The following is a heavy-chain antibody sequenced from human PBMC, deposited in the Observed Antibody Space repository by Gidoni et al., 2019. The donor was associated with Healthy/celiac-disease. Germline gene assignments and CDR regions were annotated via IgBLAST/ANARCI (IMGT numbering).Heavy chain of an antibody. V-gene: IGHV3-33*01. D-gene: IGHD6-13*01. J-gene: IGHJ4*02. CDR2: IWYDGSNK. CDR3: ARDLQLAAAGIRRPRRVLDY. CDR1: GFTFSSYG. Sequence: QVQRVESGGGVVQPGRSLRLSCAASGFTFSSYGMHWVRQAPGKGLEWVAVIWYDGSNKYYADSVKGRFTISRDNSKNTLYLQMNSLRAEDTAVYYCARDLQLAAAGIRRPRRVLDYWGQGTLVTVSS.